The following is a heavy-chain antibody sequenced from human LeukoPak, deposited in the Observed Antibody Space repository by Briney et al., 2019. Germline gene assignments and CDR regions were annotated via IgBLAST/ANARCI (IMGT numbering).Heavy chain of an antibody. J-gene: IGHJ6*02. V-gene: IGHV3-73*01. CDR3: TRHVGPYYYYAMDV. Sequence: GGSLRLSCAASGFSFSGSVIHWVRQAPGKGLEWVGHIRSKDNNGATAYSASVRGRFIISRDDSKNTAYLQMNGLKTEDTAMYFCTRHVGPYYYYAMDVWGQGTTVTVSS. CDR1: GFSFSGSV. CDR2: IRSKDNNGAT. D-gene: IGHD1-26*01.